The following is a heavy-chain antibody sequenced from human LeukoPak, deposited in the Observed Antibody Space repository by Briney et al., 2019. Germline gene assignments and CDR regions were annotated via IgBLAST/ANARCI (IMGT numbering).Heavy chain of an antibody. Sequence: SETLSFTCTVSGGSISSSSYYWGWIRQPPGKGLEWIGSIYYSGSTYYNPSLKSRVTISVDTSKNQSSLKLSSVTAADTAVYYCASTYYDFWSAKGDAFDIWGQGTMVTVSS. J-gene: IGHJ3*02. CDR3: ASTYYDFWSAKGDAFDI. CDR1: GGSISSSSYY. CDR2: IYYSGST. D-gene: IGHD3-3*01. V-gene: IGHV4-39*07.